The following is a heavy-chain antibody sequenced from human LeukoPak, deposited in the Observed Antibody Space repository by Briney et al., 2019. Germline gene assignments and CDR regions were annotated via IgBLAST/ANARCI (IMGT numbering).Heavy chain of an antibody. CDR3: ARNDRGRPADY. CDR1: GASINNSPYY. J-gene: IGHJ4*02. CDR2: MHYSGAT. V-gene: IGHV4-39*01. Sequence: PSEPLSLTCTVSGASINNSPYYWAWIRQPPGKELEWIVSMHYSGATYYNPSLKSRVTISIDTSKNQFSLRLTSVTAADTAVFYCARNDRGRPADYWGQGTLVTVSS. D-gene: IGHD1-26*01.